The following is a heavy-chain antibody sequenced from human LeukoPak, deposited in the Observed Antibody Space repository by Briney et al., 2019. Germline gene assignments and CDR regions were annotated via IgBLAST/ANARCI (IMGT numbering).Heavy chain of an antibody. V-gene: IGHV3-21*01. Sequence: GGSLRLSCAASGSTFSSYSMNWVRQAPGKGLEWVSSISSSSSYIYHADSVKGRFTISRDNAKNSLYLQMNSLRAEDTAVYYCARLLYSGSFHFDYWGQGTLVTVSS. CDR2: ISSSSSYI. CDR1: GSTFSSYS. J-gene: IGHJ4*02. CDR3: ARLLYSGSFHFDY. D-gene: IGHD1-26*01.